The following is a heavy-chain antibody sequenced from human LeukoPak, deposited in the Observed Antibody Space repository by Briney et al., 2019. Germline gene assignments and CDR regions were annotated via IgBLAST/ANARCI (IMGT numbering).Heavy chain of an antibody. CDR1: GFTFSSYW. Sequence: GGSLRLSCAASGFTFSSYWMSWVRQAPGKGLEWISYLSSSGSTIYYEDSVQGRFTISRDNAKKSLYLQMDSLRAEDTAVYYCARANGWYLRNYFDYWGRGILVTVSS. D-gene: IGHD6-19*01. V-gene: IGHV3-48*01. CDR2: LSSSGSTI. J-gene: IGHJ4*02. CDR3: ARANGWYLRNYFDY.